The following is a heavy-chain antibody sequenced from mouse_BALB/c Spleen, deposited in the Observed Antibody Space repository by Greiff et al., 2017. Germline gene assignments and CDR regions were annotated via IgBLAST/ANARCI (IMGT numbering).Heavy chain of an antibody. V-gene: IGHV3-8*02. CDR2: ISYSGST. CDR3: ARGGYGSSYAWYFDV. D-gene: IGHD1-1*01. CDR1: GDSITSGY. Sequence: DVKLQESGPSLVKPSQTLSLTCSVTGDSITSGYWNWIRKFPGNKLEYMGYISYSGSTYYNPSLKSRISITRDTSKNQYYLQLNSVTTEDTATYYCARGGYGSSYAWYFDVWGAGTTVTVSS. J-gene: IGHJ1*01.